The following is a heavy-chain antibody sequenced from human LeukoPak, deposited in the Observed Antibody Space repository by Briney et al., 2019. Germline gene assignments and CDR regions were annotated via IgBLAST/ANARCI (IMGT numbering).Heavy chain of an antibody. J-gene: IGHJ3*02. CDR2: IYYSGNT. CDR3: ARKNDFDI. Sequence: SESLSLTCTVSGGSITSDHWNWIRQPAGKGLEWIGCIYYSGNTYYNPSLKSRVTISVDMSKNQFSLRLTSVTAADTAVYYCARKNDFDIWGQGTLVPVSS. V-gene: IGHV4-59*01. D-gene: IGHD2/OR15-2a*01. CDR1: GGSITSDH.